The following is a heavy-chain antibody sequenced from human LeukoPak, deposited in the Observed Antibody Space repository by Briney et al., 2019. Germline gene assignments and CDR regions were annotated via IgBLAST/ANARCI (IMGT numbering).Heavy chain of an antibody. J-gene: IGHJ4*02. CDR1: GFTFDDYG. CDR2: INWNGGST. Sequence: PGGSLRLSCAASGFTFDDYGMSWVRQAPGKGLEWVSGINWNGGSTGYADSVKGRFAISRDNAKNSLYLQMNSLRAEDTALYYCARHNCSGGSCYDYYFDYWGQGTLVTVSS. D-gene: IGHD2-15*01. V-gene: IGHV3-20*04. CDR3: ARHNCSGGSCYDYYFDY.